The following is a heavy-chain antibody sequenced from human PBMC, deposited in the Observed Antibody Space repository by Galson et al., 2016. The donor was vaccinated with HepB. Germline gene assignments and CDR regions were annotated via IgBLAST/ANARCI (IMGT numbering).Heavy chain of an antibody. CDR1: GITFNSLG. D-gene: IGHD3-22*01. J-gene: IGHJ3*02. CDR3: ATVLASSRDYYDSSASDAFDI. Sequence: SLRLSCAASGITFNSLGMHWVRQAPGKGLEWVALISYDGRNEYYADSVKGRFTISRDNSKETLLLQMNRLRTDDMAVYYCATVLASSRDYYDSSASDAFDIWGQGTMVTVSS. V-gene: IGHV3-30*03. CDR2: ISYDGRNE.